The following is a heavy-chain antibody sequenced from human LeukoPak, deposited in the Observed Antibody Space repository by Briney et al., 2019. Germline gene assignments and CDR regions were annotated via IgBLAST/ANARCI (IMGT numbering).Heavy chain of an antibody. D-gene: IGHD3-10*01. J-gene: IGHJ6*02. V-gene: IGHV3-33*06. CDR3: AKDRAHITMVRGVILDYGMDV. CDR1: GFTFSSYG. Sequence: GRSLRLSCAASGFTFSSYGLHWVRQAPGKGLEWVAVIWYDGSNKYYADSVKGRFTISRDNSKNTLYLQMNSLRAEDTAVYYCAKDRAHITMVRGVILDYGMDVWGQGTTVTVSS. CDR2: IWYDGSNK.